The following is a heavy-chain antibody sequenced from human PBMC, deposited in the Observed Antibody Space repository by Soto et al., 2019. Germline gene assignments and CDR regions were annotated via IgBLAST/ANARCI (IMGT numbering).Heavy chain of an antibody. CDR3: AREAIAVAGRFDY. D-gene: IGHD6-19*01. Sequence: SETLSLTCTVSGGSISSYYWSWIRQPPGKGLEWIGYIYYSGSTNYNPALKRRGTISVYTSKNQFSLKLSSVTAADTAVYYCAREAIAVAGRFDYWGQGTLVTVSS. V-gene: IGHV4-59*01. J-gene: IGHJ4*02. CDR2: IYYSGST. CDR1: GGSISSYY.